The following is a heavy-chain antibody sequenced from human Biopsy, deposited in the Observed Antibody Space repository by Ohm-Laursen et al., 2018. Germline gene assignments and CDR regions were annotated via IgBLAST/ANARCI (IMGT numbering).Heavy chain of an antibody. J-gene: IGHJ5*02. CDR3: ARGDYFDSNGYFWFDP. V-gene: IGHV4-31*01. D-gene: IGHD3-22*01. CDR1: GGSISSGGSY. Sequence: TLSLTCIVSGGSISSGGSYWSWIRQRPGKGLEWIGYIFNSANTYYNPSLKNLITISGDTSKNQFSLKLNSVTAADTAVYHCARGDYFDSNGYFWFDPWGQGTLVTVSS. CDR2: IFNSANT.